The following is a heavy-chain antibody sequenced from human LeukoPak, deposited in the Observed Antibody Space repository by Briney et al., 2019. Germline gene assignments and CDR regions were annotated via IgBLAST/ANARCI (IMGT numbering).Heavy chain of an antibody. CDR3: ASQYYYDSSGYYF. V-gene: IGHV4-30-4*08. J-gene: IGHJ4*02. CDR2: IYYSGST. Sequence: PSETLSLTCTVSGGSISSGDYYWSWIRQPPGKGLESIGYIYYSGSTYYNPSLKSRVTISVDTSKNQFSLKLSSVTAADTAVYYCASQYYYDSSGYYFWGQGTLVTVSS. CDR1: GGSISSGDYY. D-gene: IGHD3-22*01.